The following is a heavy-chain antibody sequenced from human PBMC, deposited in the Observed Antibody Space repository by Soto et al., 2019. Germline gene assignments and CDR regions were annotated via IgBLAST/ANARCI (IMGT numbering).Heavy chain of an antibody. CDR1: GFNFGNNW. CDR3: ATAEVDY. V-gene: IGHV3-74*01. CDR2: MNSDGRTT. Sequence: GGSLRLSCSASGFNFGNNWMHWVRQAPGKGLEWVSRMNSDGRTTNYADSVKGRFTVSRDNAKNTLYLQMNSLRAEDTAVYYCATAEVDYWGPGTLVTVSS. J-gene: IGHJ4*02.